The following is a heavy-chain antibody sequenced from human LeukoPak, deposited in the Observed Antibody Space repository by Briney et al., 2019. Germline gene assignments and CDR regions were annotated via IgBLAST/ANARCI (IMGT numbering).Heavy chain of an antibody. V-gene: IGHV4-4*09. D-gene: IGHD3-16*01. CDR1: GGSISSYY. CDR3: ASWGPRFDY. Sequence: SETLSLTCTVSGGSISSYYWSWIRQPPGKGVEWVGYIYTSGSKNYNSSLKSRVTISVDTPKIQFSLQLRSVTAADTAVYYCASWGPRFDYWGQGTLVTVSS. CDR2: IYTSGSK. J-gene: IGHJ4*02.